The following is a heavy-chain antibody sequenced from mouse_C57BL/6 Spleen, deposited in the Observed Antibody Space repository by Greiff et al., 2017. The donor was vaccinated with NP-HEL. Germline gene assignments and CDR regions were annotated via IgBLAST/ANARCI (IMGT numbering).Heavy chain of an antibody. CDR3: AREDKDWAVAY. CDR2: IYPGSGST. V-gene: IGHV1-55*01. Sequence: VQLQESGAELVKPGASVKMSCKASGYTFTSYWITWVKQRPGQGLEWIGDIYPGSGSTNYNEKFKSKATLTVDPSSSTAYMQLISLTSEDSAVSDCAREDKDWAVAYWGQGTLVTVSA. D-gene: IGHD4-1*01. CDR1: GYTFTSYW. J-gene: IGHJ3*01.